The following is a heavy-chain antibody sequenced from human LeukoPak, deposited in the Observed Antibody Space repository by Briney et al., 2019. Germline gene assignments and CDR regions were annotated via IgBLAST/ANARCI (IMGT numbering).Heavy chain of an antibody. CDR1: GFTLSSYA. D-gene: IGHD5-18*01. CDR2: ISYDGSNK. J-gene: IGHJ4*02. V-gene: IGHV3-30*01. CDR3: ARWIQLWLGDTGDY. Sequence: GGSLRLSCAASGFTLSSYAMHWVRQAPGKGLGWVAVISYDGSNKYYADSVKGRVTISRGNSNNTLYLQMNSMRDEATAVYYCARWIQLWLGDTGDYWGQGTLVTVSS.